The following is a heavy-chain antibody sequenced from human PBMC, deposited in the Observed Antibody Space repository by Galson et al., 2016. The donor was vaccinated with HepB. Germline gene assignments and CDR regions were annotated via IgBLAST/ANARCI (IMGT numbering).Heavy chain of an antibody. CDR2: TYYRLKWNN. Sequence: CAISGDSVSSSRAAWNWIRQSPSRGLEWLGRTYYRLKWNNDYAVSVKSRIIINPDTSKNQFSLQLMSVTPEDTAVYYCARAVEYYTFWSGLYGMDVWGQGTTVIVSS. D-gene: IGHD3-3*01. CDR1: GDSVSSSRAA. V-gene: IGHV6-1*01. CDR3: ARAVEYYTFWSGLYGMDV. J-gene: IGHJ6*02.